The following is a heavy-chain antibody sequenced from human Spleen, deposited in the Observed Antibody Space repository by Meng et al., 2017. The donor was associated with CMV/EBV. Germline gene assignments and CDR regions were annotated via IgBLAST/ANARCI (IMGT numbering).Heavy chain of an antibody. D-gene: IGHD6-13*01. CDR2: IYSGGST. Sequence: EVQLVESGGGLVQLGGSLRLACAASGFTVSSNYKSWVRQAPGKGLEWVSVIYSGGSTYYADSVKGRFTISRDNSKNTLYLQMNSLRAEDTAVYYCARTLVNPGYSTAVADPNDYWGQGTMVTVSA. CDR3: ARTLVNPGYSTAVADPNDY. J-gene: IGHJ4*02. V-gene: IGHV3-66*01. CDR1: GFTVSSNY.